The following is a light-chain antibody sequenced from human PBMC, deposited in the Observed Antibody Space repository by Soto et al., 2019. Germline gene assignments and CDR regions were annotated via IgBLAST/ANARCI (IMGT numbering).Light chain of an antibody. J-gene: IGLJ1*01. CDR1: SSNIGAGYD. V-gene: IGLV1-40*01. CDR2: GNS. Sequence: QSVLTQPPSMSGAPGQGVTISCTGSSSNIGAGYDVHWYQHLPGTAPKLLIFGNSDRPSGVPDRFSGSKSGTSASLAISGLQAEDEADYYCQSYDSSLIGWVFGTGTKVTVL. CDR3: QSYDSSLIGWV.